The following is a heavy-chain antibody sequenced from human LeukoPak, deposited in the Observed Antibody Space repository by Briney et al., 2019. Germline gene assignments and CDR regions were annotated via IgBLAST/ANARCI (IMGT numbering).Heavy chain of an antibody. CDR1: GFTFSDYY. Sequence: TGGSLRLSCAASGFTFSDYYMSWIRQAPGKGLEWVSYISSSGSTIYYADSVKGRFTISRDNAKNSLYLQMNSLRAEDTAVYYCARGLRFLETLENWFDPWGQGTLVTVSS. D-gene: IGHD3-3*01. CDR2: ISSSGSTI. CDR3: ARGLRFLETLENWFDP. V-gene: IGHV3-11*04. J-gene: IGHJ5*02.